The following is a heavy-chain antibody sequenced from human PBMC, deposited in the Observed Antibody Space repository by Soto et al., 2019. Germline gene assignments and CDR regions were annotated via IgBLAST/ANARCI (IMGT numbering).Heavy chain of an antibody. CDR3: AVIAAAGGFGFDY. D-gene: IGHD6-13*01. CDR1: GGSFSGYY. V-gene: IGHV4-34*01. J-gene: IGHJ4*02. CDR2: INHSGST. Sequence: PSETLSLTCAVYGGSFSGYYWSWIRQPPGKGLEWIGEINHSGSTNYNPSLKSRVTISVDTSKNQFSLKLSSVTAADTAVYYCAVIAAAGGFGFDYWGQGTLVTVSS.